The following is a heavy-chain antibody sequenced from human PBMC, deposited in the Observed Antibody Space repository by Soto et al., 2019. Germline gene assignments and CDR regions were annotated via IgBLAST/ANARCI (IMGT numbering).Heavy chain of an antibody. CDR3: ARDQGDCSSTSCPLRFDP. CDR1: GFTFSSYS. Sequence: PGGSLRLSCAASGFTFSSYSMNWVRQAPGKGLEWVSSISSSSSYIYYADSVKGRFTISRDNAKNSLYLQMNSLRAEDTAVYYCARDQGDCSSTSCPLRFDPWGQGILVTVSS. CDR2: ISSSSSYI. V-gene: IGHV3-21*01. D-gene: IGHD2-2*01. J-gene: IGHJ5*02.